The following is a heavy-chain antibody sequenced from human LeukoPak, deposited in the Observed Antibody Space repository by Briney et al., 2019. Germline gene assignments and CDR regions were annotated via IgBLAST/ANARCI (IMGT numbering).Heavy chain of an antibody. V-gene: IGHV3-30*03. D-gene: IGHD6-19*01. CDR2: ISYDGSNK. CDR1: GFTFSNYG. Sequence: GGSLRLSCAASGFTFSNYGMHWVRQAPGKGLEWVAVISYDGSNKYYADSVKGRFTISRDNSKNTLYLQMNSLRAEDTAVYYCARGPSGWYFNFDYWGQGTLVTVSS. J-gene: IGHJ4*02. CDR3: ARGPSGWYFNFDY.